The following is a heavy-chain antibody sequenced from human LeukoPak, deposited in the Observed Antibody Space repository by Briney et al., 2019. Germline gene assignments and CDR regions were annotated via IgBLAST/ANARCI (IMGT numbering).Heavy chain of an antibody. J-gene: IGHJ4*02. CDR2: IYYTGSA. CDR3: TRVNTDTSGYPPPFDY. D-gene: IGHD3-22*01. CDR1: GHSINVHY. Sequence: TTSETLSLTCTVSGHSINVHYWSWIRQSPGKGLQCIGHIYYTGSATYNPSLMGRVTISVDTSKNQFSLKLNSVTAADTALYYCTRVNTDTSGYPPPFDYWSQGTLVTVSS. V-gene: IGHV4-59*11.